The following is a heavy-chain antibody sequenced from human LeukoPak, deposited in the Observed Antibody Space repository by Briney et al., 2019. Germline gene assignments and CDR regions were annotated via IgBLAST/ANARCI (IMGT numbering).Heavy chain of an antibody. Sequence: GGSLRLSCAASGFTFSSYAMSWVRQAPGKGLEWASAISGSGGSTYYADSVKGRFTISRDNSKNTLYLQMNSLRAEDTAVYYCAKDLGFGGYAFDIWGQGTMVTVSS. CDR3: AKDLGFGGYAFDI. J-gene: IGHJ3*02. D-gene: IGHD3-10*01. V-gene: IGHV3-23*01. CDR1: GFTFSSYA. CDR2: ISGSGGST.